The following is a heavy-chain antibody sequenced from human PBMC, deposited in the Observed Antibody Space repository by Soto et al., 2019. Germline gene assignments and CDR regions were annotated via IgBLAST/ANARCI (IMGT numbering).Heavy chain of an antibody. CDR1: GDSITSGDYY. V-gene: IGHV4-30-4*01. CDR2: IYHSRST. J-gene: IGHJ5*02. CDR3: ARVVVQRPFYNSFDP. Sequence: SETLSLTCTVSGDSITSGDYYWGWIRQSPGKGLEWIGHIYHSRSTYYNPSLKSRVSISIDKSKNQFSLELNSVTAADTAVYYCARVVVQRPFYNSFDPWGQGNLVP. D-gene: IGHD2-21*01.